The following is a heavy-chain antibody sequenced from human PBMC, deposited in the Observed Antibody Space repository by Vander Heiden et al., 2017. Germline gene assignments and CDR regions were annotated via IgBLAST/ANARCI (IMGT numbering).Heavy chain of an antibody. CDR3: AKTYDSSAYYYDY. J-gene: IGHJ4*02. Sequence: QVQLVESGGGVVQPGTSLRLSCAVPGFTFITFGMHWVRQAPGKGLEWVAVISYDGSNKYYADSVKGRFTISRDNSKNTLYLQMNSLRAEDTAVYYCAKTYDSSAYYYDYWGQGTLVTVSS. D-gene: IGHD3-22*01. CDR2: ISYDGSNK. CDR1: GFTFITFG. V-gene: IGHV3-30*18.